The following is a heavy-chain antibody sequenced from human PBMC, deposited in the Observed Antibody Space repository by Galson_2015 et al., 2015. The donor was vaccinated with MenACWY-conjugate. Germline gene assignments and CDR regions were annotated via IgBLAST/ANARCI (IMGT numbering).Heavy chain of an antibody. Sequence: SLRLSCAASGFSFSDYSINWARQAPGKGLEWVSYISSSSTIYYADSVKGRFTISRDNAKNTLYLQMNSLRPEDTAVFYCAKTRGASFYFDSWGQGTLVTVSS. J-gene: IGHJ4*02. D-gene: IGHD1-26*01. V-gene: IGHV3-48*01. CDR2: ISSSSTI. CDR1: GFSFSDYS. CDR3: AKTRGASFYFDS.